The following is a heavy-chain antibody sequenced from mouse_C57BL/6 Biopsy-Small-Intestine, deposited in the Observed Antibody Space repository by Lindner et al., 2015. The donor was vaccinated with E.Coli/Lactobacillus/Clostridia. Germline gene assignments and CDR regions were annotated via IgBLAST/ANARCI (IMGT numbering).Heavy chain of an antibody. CDR3: ARGAIYYDYDDAMDY. J-gene: IGHJ4*01. CDR1: GYAFSRYW. D-gene: IGHD2-4*01. V-gene: IGHV1-85*01. Sequence: VQLQESGAELVKPGASVKISCKASGYAFSRYWMNWVKQRPGQGLEWIGWIFPRDGITKYNEKFKGKATLTVDTSSSTAYMELHSQTSEDSAVYFCARGAIYYDYDDAMDYWGQGTSVTVSS. CDR2: IFPRDGIT.